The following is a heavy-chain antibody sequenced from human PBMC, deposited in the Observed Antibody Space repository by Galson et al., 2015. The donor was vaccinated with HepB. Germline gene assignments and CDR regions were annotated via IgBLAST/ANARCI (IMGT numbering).Heavy chain of an antibody. CDR2: ITSSGGKT. CDR1: GFTFSRYA. Sequence: SLRLSCAASGFTFSRYAMTWVRQAPGKELVWVSSITSSGGKTYYTDSVKGRFTISRDNSRNTVLLQLNSLRAEDTAVYYCAKDGIMVANNPYQLHFWGQGTLVSVSS. J-gene: IGHJ4*02. CDR3: AKDGIMVANNPYQLHF. V-gene: IGHV3-23*01. D-gene: IGHD2-15*01.